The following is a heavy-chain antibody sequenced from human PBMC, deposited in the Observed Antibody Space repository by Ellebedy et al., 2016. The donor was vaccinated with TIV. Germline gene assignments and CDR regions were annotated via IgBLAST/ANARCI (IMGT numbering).Heavy chain of an antibody. CDR1: GGSISSSSHY. CDR3: ARNGYYCLDY. V-gene: IGHV4-39*07. J-gene: IGHJ4*02. D-gene: IGHD3-22*01. CDR2: IHYRGST. Sequence: MPSETLSLTCTVSGGSISSSSHYWGWIRQPPGKGLEWIGCIHYRGSTYYNPSLTSRVTILVDTSQSQFSLRLRSVTAADTAVYYCARNGYYCLDYWGQGTLVTVSS.